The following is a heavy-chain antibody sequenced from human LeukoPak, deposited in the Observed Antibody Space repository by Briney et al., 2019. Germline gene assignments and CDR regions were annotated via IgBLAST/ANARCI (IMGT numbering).Heavy chain of an antibody. J-gene: IGHJ4*02. V-gene: IGHV1-2*02. Sequence: GASVKVSCKASGYTFTDYYMHWVRQAPGQGLEWMGWINPNTGGTNYAQKFQGRVTMTRDTSINTAYMELSSLRSEDTAVYYCARGLWFGELLRGFDYWGQGTLVTVSS. CDR2: INPNTGGT. CDR1: GYTFTDYY. D-gene: IGHD3-10*01. CDR3: ARGLWFGELLRGFDY.